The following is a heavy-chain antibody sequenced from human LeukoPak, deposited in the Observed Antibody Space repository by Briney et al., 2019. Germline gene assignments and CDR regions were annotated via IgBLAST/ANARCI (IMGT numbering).Heavy chain of an antibody. V-gene: IGHV3-33*01. J-gene: IGHJ4*02. Sequence: GGSLRLSCAASGFSFDTHGMHWVRQAPGKGLEGGAVIWYDGSKKYYADSVKGRFTISRDNSKKSLFLQMNSLRAEDTALYYCARDVFADSSGGSFDFWGQGTLVTVSS. CDR1: GFSFDTHG. CDR3: ARDVFADSSGGSFDF. CDR2: IWYDGSKK. D-gene: IGHD3-16*01.